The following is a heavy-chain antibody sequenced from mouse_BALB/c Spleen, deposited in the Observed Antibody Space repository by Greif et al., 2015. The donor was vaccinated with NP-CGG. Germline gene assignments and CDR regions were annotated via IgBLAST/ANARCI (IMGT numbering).Heavy chain of an antibody. D-gene: IGHD2-5*01. V-gene: IGHV1-67*01. J-gene: IGHJ4*01. CDR2: ISTDNGNT. CDR3: AIFGNYSNPYYYAMDY. CDR1: GYTFTDYA. Sequence: VQLQQSGPEVVRPGVSVKISCKGSGYTFTDYAMHWVKQSHAKSLEWIGVISTDNGNTNYNQKFKGKATMTVDKSSSTADMELARLTSDDSANYYCAIFGNYSNPYYYAMDYRVQRTSVTVSS.